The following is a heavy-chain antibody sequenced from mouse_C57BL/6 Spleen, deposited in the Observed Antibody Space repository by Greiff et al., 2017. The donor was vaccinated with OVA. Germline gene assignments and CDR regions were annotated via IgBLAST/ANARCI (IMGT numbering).Heavy chain of an antibody. D-gene: IGHD3-2*02. CDR1: GYAFSSSW. J-gene: IGHJ3*01. CDR2: IYPGDGDT. CDR3: ARSEGSGNVFGY. Sequence: QVQLQQSGPELVKPGASVKLSCKASGYAFSSSWMNWVKQRPGKGLEWIGRIYPGDGDTNYNGKFKGKATLTADKSSSTAYMQLSSLTAEDSAVYFCARSEGSGNVFGYWGQGTLVTVA. V-gene: IGHV1-82*01.